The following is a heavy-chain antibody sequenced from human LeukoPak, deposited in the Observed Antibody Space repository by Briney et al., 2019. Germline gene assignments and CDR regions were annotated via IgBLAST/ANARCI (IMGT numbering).Heavy chain of an antibody. CDR1: GGSISSGDYY. CDR3: ARWGIAVAFDY. J-gene: IGHJ4*02. Sequence: SQTLSLTCTVSGGSISSGDYYWSWIRQPPGNGLEWIGYIYYSGSTYYNPSLKSPVTISVDTSKNPLSLKLNPVTAAATAVYYCARWGIAVAFDYWGQGTLVTVSS. D-gene: IGHD6-19*01. V-gene: IGHV4-30-4*08. CDR2: IYYSGST.